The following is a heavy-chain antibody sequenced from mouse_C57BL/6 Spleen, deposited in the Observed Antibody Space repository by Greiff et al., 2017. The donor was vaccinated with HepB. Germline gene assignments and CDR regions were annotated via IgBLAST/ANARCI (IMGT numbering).Heavy chain of an antibody. CDR1: GYTFTDYN. CDR2: INPNNGGT. D-gene: IGHD2-3*01. Sequence: EVQLQQSGPELVKPGASVKMSCKASGYTFTDYNMHWVKQSHGKSLEWIGYINPNNGGTSYNQKFKGKATLTVNKSSSTAYMELRSLTSEDSAGYYCAREGWLPAWFAYWGQGTLVTVSA. J-gene: IGHJ3*01. V-gene: IGHV1-22*01. CDR3: AREGWLPAWFAY.